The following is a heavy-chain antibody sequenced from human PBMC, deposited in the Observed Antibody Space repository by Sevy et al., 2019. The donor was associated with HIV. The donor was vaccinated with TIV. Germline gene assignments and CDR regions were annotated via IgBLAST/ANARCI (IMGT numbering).Heavy chain of an antibody. Sequence: GGSLRLSCVASGFTLNSYWMSWVRQAPGKGLEWVANIKEDGSVKYYVESVKGRFTISRDNAKNSVYLQMNSLRAEDAALYYCVRAIGAAGSYWGLGTLVTVSS. D-gene: IGHD6-13*01. V-gene: IGHV3-7*01. CDR1: GFTLNSYW. CDR3: VRAIGAAGSY. CDR2: IKEDGSVK. J-gene: IGHJ4*02.